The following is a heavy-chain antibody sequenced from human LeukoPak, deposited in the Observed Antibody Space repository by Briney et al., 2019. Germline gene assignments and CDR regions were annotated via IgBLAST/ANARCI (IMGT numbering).Heavy chain of an antibody. Sequence: GGSLRLSCAASGFTFSSYGMHWVRQAPGKGLEWVAVISYDGSNKYYADSVKGRFTISRDNSKNTLYLQMNSLRAEDTAVYYCAKRRGYTWNDVEDYWGQGTLVTVSS. CDR3: AKRRGYTWNDVEDY. V-gene: IGHV3-30*18. D-gene: IGHD1-1*01. CDR1: GFTFSSYG. CDR2: ISYDGSNK. J-gene: IGHJ4*02.